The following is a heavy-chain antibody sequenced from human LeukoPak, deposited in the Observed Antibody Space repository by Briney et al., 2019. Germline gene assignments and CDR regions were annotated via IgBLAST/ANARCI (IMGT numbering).Heavy chain of an antibody. J-gene: IGHJ4*02. CDR2: ISYDGSNK. V-gene: IGHV3-30-3*01. CDR1: GFTFSGYA. Sequence: GGSLRLSCTASGFTFSGYAMHWVRQAPGKGLEWVAIISYDGSNKYYADTVKGRFTISRDNSKNTLYLQMNSLRPEDTAVYYCVMETRETVGVTTMWTDSWGQGTLVTVSS. CDR3: VMETRETVGVTTMWTDS. D-gene: IGHD1-26*01.